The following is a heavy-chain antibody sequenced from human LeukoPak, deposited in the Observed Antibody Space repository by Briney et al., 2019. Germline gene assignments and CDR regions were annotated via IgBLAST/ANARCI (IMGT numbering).Heavy chain of an antibody. Sequence: ASVRVSFKASGYTFTNYGISWVRQAPGQGREWMGWISAYNGNTNYAQKLQGRVTITTDTSTSTAYMELSSLRSEDTAVYYCASTPYFDWLLAQGTSLKYYYYYYMDVWGKGTTVTVSS. CDR2: ISAYNGNT. D-gene: IGHD3-9*01. CDR1: GYTFTNYG. CDR3: ASTPYFDWLLAQGTSLKYYYYYYMDV. V-gene: IGHV1-18*01. J-gene: IGHJ6*03.